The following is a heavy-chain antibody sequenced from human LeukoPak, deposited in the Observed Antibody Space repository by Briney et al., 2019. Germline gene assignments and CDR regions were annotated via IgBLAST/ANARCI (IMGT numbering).Heavy chain of an antibody. V-gene: IGHV1-2*02. D-gene: IGHD5-12*01. CDR3: ARDSSSRGYSGYDLIFDY. CDR2: INPNSGGT. J-gene: IGHJ4*02. CDR1: GYTFIDYY. Sequence: ASVKVSCKASGYTFIDYYIHWVRQAPGQGLEWMGWINPNSGGTNYAQKFEGRVTMTRDTSITTAYMELSRLRSDDTAVYYCARDSSSRGYSGYDLIFDYWGLGTLVTVSS.